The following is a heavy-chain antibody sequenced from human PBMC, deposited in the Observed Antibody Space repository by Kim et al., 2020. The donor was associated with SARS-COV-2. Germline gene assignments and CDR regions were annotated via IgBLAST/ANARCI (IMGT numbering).Heavy chain of an antibody. CDR2: IWFDGSSK. D-gene: IGHD1-1*01. J-gene: IGHJ5*02. Sequence: GGSLRLSCAASGFTFSSSAMHWVRQAPGKGLEWVAVIWFDGSSKYYADSVKGRFSISRDNSENTLYLQLNSLRAEDTAVYFCARGWAPTGNPNWFDPWGQGTLVTVSS. CDR1: GFTFSSSA. CDR3: ARGWAPTGNPNWFDP. V-gene: IGHV3-33*01.